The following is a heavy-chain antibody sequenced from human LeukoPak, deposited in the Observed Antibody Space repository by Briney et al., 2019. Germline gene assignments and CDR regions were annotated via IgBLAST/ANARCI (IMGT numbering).Heavy chain of an antibody. V-gene: IGHV4-39*07. CDR1: GGSISSSGYF. D-gene: IGHD3-3*01. J-gene: IGHJ6*03. CDR3: ARDNRDHITIFDHDYFLNV. Sequence: WETLSLTCTVSGGSISSSGYFWGWFRQPPGKGLEWIGSLYFSGSTYYNPSLKSRVTISVDTSKNQFSLKLSSVTAADTAVYYCARDNRDHITIFDHDYFLNVWGKGTPVTVSS. CDR2: LYFSGST.